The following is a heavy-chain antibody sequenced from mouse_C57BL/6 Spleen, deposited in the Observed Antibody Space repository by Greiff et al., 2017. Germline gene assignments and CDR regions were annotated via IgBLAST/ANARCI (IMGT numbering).Heavy chain of an antibody. CDR1: GYTFTDYY. CDR3: ASDRGYAMEY. Sequence: VQLQQSGAELVRPGASVTLSCKASGYTFTDYYINWVKQRPGQGLEWIARIYPGSGNTYYNEKFKGKATLTAEKSSSTAYMQLSSLTSEDSAVYCCASDRGYAMEYWGQGTSVTVSS. J-gene: IGHJ4*01. V-gene: IGHV1-76*01. CDR2: IYPGSGNT.